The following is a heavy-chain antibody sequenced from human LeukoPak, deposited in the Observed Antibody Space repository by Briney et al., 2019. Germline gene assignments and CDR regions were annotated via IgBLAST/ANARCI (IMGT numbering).Heavy chain of an antibody. CDR2: ISYDGSTK. V-gene: IGHV3-30*18. Sequence: PGGSLRLSCAASGFTFSSYGMHWVRQAPGKGLEWVAVISYDGSTKYYADSVKGRFTISRDNSKNTLYLQMSSLRTEDTAVYYCAKELVGGYDFDYWGQGTLVTVSS. J-gene: IGHJ4*02. CDR3: AKELVGGYDFDY. CDR1: GFTFSSYG. D-gene: IGHD5-12*01.